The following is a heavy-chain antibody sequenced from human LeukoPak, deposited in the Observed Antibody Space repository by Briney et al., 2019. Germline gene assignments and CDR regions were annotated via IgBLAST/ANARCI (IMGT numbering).Heavy chain of an antibody. J-gene: IGHJ4*02. CDR2: ISPSGGIT. V-gene: IGHV3-23*01. CDR3: AKGVNYFVLEY. Sequence: GGSLRLSCAASGFTFSSYEMNWVRQAPGKGLEWVSAISPSGGITYYEDSVKGRFTISRDNSKNTLYLQMNSLRAEDTAVYYCAKGVNYFVLEYWGQGTLVTISS. CDR1: GFTFSSYE. D-gene: IGHD3-10*02.